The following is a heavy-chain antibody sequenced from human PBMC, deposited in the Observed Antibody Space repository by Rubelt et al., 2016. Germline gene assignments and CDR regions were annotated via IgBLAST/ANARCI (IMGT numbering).Heavy chain of an antibody. CDR3: ARFALPAVTTAYYYYVLDV. J-gene: IGHJ6*01. Sequence: QVQLVQSGAEVKRPGASVKVSCKASGYHFATYAIHWVRKAPGQRLEWMGWIDAGNGDTKYSINLPGMVTFTRDTSASTAYMERGSLRSEDSAVYYCARFALPAVTTAYYYYVLDVWGQGTTVTVSS. CDR2: IDAGNGDT. V-gene: IGHV1-3*01. CDR1: GYHFATYA. D-gene: IGHD4-17*01.